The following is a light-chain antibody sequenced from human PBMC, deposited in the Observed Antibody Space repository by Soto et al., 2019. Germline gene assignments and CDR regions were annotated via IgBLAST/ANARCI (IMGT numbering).Light chain of an antibody. J-gene: IGKJ4*01. CDR3: QQANSFPLT. Sequence: GDRVTITCLASQSISSYLNWYQQKPGKAPKLLIYAASTLESGVPSRFSGSGSGTDFTLTISSLQPEDFATYYCQQANSFPLTFGGGTKVDIK. CDR1: QSISSY. V-gene: IGKV1-12*01. CDR2: AAS.